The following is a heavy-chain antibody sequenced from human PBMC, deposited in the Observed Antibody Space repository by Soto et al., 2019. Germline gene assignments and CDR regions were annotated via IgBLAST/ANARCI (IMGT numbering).Heavy chain of an antibody. Sequence: EMKLVESGGGLVQPGRSLRLSCAASGFTFDDYAMHWVRQAPGKGLEWVSSISWNSGVIDYADSVKGRFSISIDSPKNALFLQMNSLRTDDTDLYYCAKDVAWGGSHPNPAFDVWGQVTMVSVSS. CDR3: AKDVAWGGSHPNPAFDV. CDR2: ISWNSGVI. CDR1: GFTFDDYA. V-gene: IGHV3-9*01. D-gene: IGHD1-26*01. J-gene: IGHJ3*01.